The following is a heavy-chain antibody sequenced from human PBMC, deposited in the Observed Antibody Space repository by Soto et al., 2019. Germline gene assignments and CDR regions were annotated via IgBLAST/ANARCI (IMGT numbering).Heavy chain of an antibody. D-gene: IGHD6-13*01. V-gene: IGHV4-59*01. CDR1: GVTIRGDY. CDR3: ASGTLSTIAAPDS. J-gene: IGHJ4*02. CDR2: IYYTGGT. Sequence: SETLSLTCNVSGVTIRGDYWNWIRQPPGKTLEWIGSIYYTGGTNYNPSLKSRVTISVDTSKNHFSLKFNSLTAADTAVYYCASGTLSTIAAPDSLGQGTLVTVAS.